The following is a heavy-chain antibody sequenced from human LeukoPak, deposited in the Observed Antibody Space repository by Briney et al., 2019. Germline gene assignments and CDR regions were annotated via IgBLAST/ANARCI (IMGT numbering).Heavy chain of an antibody. CDR3: ARLGVQLDYYYYYYMDV. D-gene: IGHD1-1*01. CDR2: MNPNSGNT. CDR1: GNTFTSYD. V-gene: IGHV1-8*01. Sequence: ASVKVSCKASGNTFTSYDINWVRQATGQGLEWMGWMNPNSGNTGYAQKFQGRVTMTRNTSISTAYMELSSLRSEDTAVYYCARLGVQLDYYYYYYMDVWGKGTTVTVSS. J-gene: IGHJ6*03.